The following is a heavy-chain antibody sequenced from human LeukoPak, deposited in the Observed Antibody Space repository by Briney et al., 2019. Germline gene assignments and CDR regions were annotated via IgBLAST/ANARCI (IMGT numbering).Heavy chain of an antibody. D-gene: IGHD3-10*01. CDR2: ISRDGDSA. CDR3: ANTTTEQFIYGPYKDYYYMDV. V-gene: IGHV3-64*01. Sequence: GGSLRLSCAASVFTFRSYVLHCVRQAPGKGLEHLSHISRDGDSAYYANSVRGRFTISRDNSKNTVYLQMDSLRPGDTGVYYCANTTTEQFIYGPYKDYYYMDVWGKGTAVTVSS. CDR1: VFTFRSYV. J-gene: IGHJ6*03.